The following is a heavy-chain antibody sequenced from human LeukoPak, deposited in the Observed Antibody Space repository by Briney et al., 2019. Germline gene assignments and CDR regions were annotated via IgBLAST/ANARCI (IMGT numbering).Heavy chain of an antibody. J-gene: IGHJ4*02. V-gene: IGHV3-48*01. CDR2: ISSSSSTI. CDR1: GFTFSSYS. CDR3: ARDWSGDY. Sequence: GGSLRLSCAASGFTFSSYSVKWVRQAPGKGLEWVSYISSSSSTIYYAASVKGRFTISRDNAKNSLYLQMNSLRAEDTAVYYCARDWSGDYWGQGTLVTVSS.